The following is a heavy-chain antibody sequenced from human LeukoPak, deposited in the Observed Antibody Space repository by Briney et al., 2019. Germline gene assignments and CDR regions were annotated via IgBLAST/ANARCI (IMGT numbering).Heavy chain of an antibody. D-gene: IGHD5-12*01. CDR3: ARGGYEFDY. CDR1: GFTFSSYA. CDR2: ISSNGGST. Sequence: PGGSLRLSCAASGFTFSSYAMHWVRQAPGKGLEYVSAISSNGGSTYYANSVKGRFTISRDNSKNTLYLQMGSLRAEDMAVYYCARGGYEFDYWGQGTLVTVSS. J-gene: IGHJ4*02. V-gene: IGHV3-64*01.